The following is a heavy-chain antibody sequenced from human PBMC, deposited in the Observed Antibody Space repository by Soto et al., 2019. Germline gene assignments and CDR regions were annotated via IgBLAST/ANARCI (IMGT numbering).Heavy chain of an antibody. CDR2: ISAHNGNT. CDR3: ARDTGRARPDA. Sequence: QVQLVQSGAEVKKPGASVKVSCKASGYTFTSYGITWVRQAPGQGLEWMGWISAHNGNTKYAQKLQGRVTMTTDTSTSTAEMEVRSLRADDAAGYYWARDTGRARPDAWGQGALVTVSS. V-gene: IGHV1-18*01. D-gene: IGHD2-15*01. J-gene: IGHJ4*02. CDR1: GYTFTSYG.